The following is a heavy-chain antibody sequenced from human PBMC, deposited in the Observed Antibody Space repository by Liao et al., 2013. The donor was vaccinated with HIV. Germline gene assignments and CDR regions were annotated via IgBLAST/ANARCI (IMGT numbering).Heavy chain of an antibody. CDR2: VNHRGST. CDR1: GGSFSGYY. Sequence: QVQLQQWGAGLLKPSETLSLTCAVYGGSFSGYYWTWIRQPPREGAWSGLGKVNHRGSTNYNPSLKSRVTMSVDTSKNQFSLRLTSLTAADTAVYYCARVGMTTITGYYYYIDVWGTGTTVTVSA. D-gene: IGHD5-24*01. J-gene: IGHJ6*04. V-gene: IGHV4-34*01. CDR3: ARVGMTTITGYYYYIDV.